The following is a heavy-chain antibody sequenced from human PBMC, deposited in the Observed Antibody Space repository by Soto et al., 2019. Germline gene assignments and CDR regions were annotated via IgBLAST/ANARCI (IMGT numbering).Heavy chain of an antibody. D-gene: IGHD3-22*01. CDR1: GGSISSGGYS. CDR2: IYHSGST. J-gene: IGHJ4*02. CDR3: ARVITMKYYFDY. V-gene: IGHV4-30-2*01. Sequence: TLSVTCAVSGGSISSGGYSWSWIRQPPGKGLEWIGYIYHSGSTYYNPSLKSRVTISVDRSKNQFSLKLSSVTAADTAVYYCARVITMKYYFDYWGQGTLVTVSS.